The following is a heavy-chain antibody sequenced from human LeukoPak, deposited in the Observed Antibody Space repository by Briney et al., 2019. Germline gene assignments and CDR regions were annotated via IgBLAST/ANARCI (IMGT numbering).Heavy chain of an antibody. CDR2: IFYSGST. CDR1: GGSISSSRYY. CDR3: ARATADYSNSWSFDY. V-gene: IGHV4-39*07. D-gene: IGHD6-13*01. Sequence: SETLSLTCTVSGGSISSSRYYWGWIRQPPGKGLEWIGSIFYSGSTYYNPSLKSRDTISVDTSKNQFSLKVTSVTAADTAVFYCARATADYSNSWSFDYWGQGTLVTVSS. J-gene: IGHJ4*02.